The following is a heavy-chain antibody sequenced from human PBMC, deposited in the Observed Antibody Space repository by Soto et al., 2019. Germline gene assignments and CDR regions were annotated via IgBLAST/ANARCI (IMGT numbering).Heavy chain of an antibody. J-gene: IGHJ4*02. CDR1: GGSISSSSYY. CDR3: ARTGAYSDYGEQPFDY. Sequence: SETLSLTCTVSGGSISSSSYYWGWIRQPPGKGLEWIGSIYYSGSTYYNPSLKSRVTISVDTSKNQFSLKLSSVTAADTAVYYCARTGAYSDYGEQPFDYWGQGTLVTVSS. CDR2: IYYSGST. D-gene: IGHD4-17*01. V-gene: IGHV4-39*01.